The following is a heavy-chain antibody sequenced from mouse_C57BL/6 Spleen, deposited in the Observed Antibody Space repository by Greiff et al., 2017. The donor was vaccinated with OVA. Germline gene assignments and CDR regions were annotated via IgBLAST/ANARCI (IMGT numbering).Heavy chain of an antibody. J-gene: IGHJ2*01. CDR1: GYTFTSYW. CDR2: IDPSDSYT. Sequence: QVQLQQPGAELVKPGASVKLSCKASGYTFTSYWMQWVKQRPGQGLEWIGEIDPSDSYTNYHQKFKGKATLTVDTSSSTAYMQRSSLTSEDSAVYYCARRGNGPFDYWGKGTTLKVSS. V-gene: IGHV1-50*01. CDR3: ARRGNGPFDY. D-gene: IGHD1-1*02.